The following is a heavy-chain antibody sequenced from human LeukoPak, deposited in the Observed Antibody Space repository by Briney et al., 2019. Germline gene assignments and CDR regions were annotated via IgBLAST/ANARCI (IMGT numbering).Heavy chain of an antibody. J-gene: IGHJ6*03. D-gene: IGHD3-22*01. CDR1: GYTFTGYY. Sequence: GASVKVSCKASGYTFTGYYMHWVRQAPGQGLEWMGWINPNSGGTNYAQKLQGRVTMTTDTSTSTAYMELRSLRSDDTAVYYCARVWGYYDSGGYYYYYYYMDVWGKGTTVTVSS. CDR3: ARVWGYYDSGGYYYYYYYMDV. V-gene: IGHV1-2*02. CDR2: INPNSGGT.